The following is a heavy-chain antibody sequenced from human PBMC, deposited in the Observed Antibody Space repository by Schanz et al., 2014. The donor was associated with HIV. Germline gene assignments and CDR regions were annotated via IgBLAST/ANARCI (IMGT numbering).Heavy chain of an antibody. CDR3: ARAGVTDLFDH. V-gene: IGHV1-69*01. J-gene: IGHJ2*01. CDR1: EGTFSRYA. D-gene: IGHD2-21*02. Sequence: QVQLVQSGAEVKKPGSSVKVSCKASEGTFSRYAISWVRQAPGQGPEWMGGIVPVFGTTNYAQKFQGRVTITADESTGTASMELSSLRDEDTAVYYCARAGVTDLFDHWGRGTLVTVSS. CDR2: IVPVFGTT.